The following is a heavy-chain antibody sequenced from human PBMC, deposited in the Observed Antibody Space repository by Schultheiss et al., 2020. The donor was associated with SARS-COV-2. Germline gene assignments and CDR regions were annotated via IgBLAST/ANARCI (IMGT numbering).Heavy chain of an antibody. CDR3: ARDQYSSGWT. D-gene: IGHD6-19*01. CDR2: ISSSGSTI. J-gene: IGHJ5*02. CDR1: GGSFSGYY. Sequence: LSLTCAVYGGSFSGYYWSWIRQPPGKGLEWVSYISSSGSTIYYADSVKGRFTISRDNAKNSLYLQMNSLRAEDTAVYYCARDQYSSGWTWGQGTLVTVSS. V-gene: IGHV3-11*04.